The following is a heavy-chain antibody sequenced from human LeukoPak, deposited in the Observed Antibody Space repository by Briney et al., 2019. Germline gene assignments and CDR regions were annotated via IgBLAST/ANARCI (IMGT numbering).Heavy chain of an antibody. V-gene: IGHV3-23*01. J-gene: IGHJ4*02. CDR2: ISGSGPST. D-gene: IGHD3-22*01. CDR3: ARLPTFYYDSSHYHYDY. Sequence: PGGSLRLSCAASGFTFSSYGMSWVRQAPGKGLEWASSISGSGPSTDYADSVKGRFTISRDKSKNTLYLQMNSLRVEDTAVYYCARLPTFYYDSSHYHYDYWGQGTLVTVSS. CDR1: GFTFSSYG.